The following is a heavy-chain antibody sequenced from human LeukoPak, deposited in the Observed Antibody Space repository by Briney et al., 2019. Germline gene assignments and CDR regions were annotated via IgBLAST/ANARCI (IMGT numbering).Heavy chain of an antibody. CDR1: GFTLSTYD. D-gene: IGHD4-17*01. Sequence: GGSLRLSCAASGFTLSTYDMHWVRQGPGEGLEWVAAVGTSGHTFYPDSVTGQFTISRENARNSVYLQMNSLRAGDTAVYYCVRSFYGDHPYWGQGTLVTVSS. CDR3: VRSFYGDHPY. J-gene: IGHJ4*02. CDR2: VGTSGHT. V-gene: IGHV3-13*01.